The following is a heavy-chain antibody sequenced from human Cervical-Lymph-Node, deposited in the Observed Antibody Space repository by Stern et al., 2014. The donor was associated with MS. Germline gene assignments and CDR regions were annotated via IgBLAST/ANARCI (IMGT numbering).Heavy chain of an antibody. J-gene: IGHJ4*02. CDR1: GYTFTSYW. CDR3: ARQRYFDY. Sequence: EVQLVQSGPEVKRPGESLKISCQASGYTFTSYWIGWVRQMPGKGLEWIAIIFPGGSDIRYSPSFQGKVPISAEKSRSTAYLQWNNLKAPDTAIYYCARQRYFDYWGQGTLVTVSS. V-gene: IGHV5-51*01. CDR2: IFPGGSDI.